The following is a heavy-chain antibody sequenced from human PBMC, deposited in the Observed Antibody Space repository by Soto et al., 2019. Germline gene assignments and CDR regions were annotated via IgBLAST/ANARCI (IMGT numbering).Heavy chain of an antibody. V-gene: IGHV1-2*02. CDR1: GYTFSAYF. J-gene: IGHJ4*02. Sequence: QVQLVQSGAEVKKPGASVKVSCKASGYTFSAYFMNWVRQAPGQGLEWMGWINPSSGGTNYAQKFQGRVTMTRDTSISTAYMELSSLRPDDSAVYYWARDGVGVGDSWGQGTLLTVSS. D-gene: IGHD1-26*01. CDR3: ARDGVGVGDS. CDR2: INPSSGGT.